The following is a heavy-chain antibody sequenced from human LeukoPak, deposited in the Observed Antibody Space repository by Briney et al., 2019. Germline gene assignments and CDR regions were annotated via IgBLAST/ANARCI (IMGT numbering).Heavy chain of an antibody. D-gene: IGHD4/OR15-4a*01. CDR2: INWNGGST. J-gene: IGHJ1*01. V-gene: IGHV3-20*04. CDR1: GFTFDDYG. CDR3: ARDRVLRSAGLNHFQH. Sequence: GGSLRLSCAASGFTFDDYGMSWVCQAPGKGLEWVSGINWNGGSTGYADSVKGRFTISRDNAKNSLYLQMNSLRAEGTALYYCARDRVLRSAGLNHFQHWGQGTLVTVSS.